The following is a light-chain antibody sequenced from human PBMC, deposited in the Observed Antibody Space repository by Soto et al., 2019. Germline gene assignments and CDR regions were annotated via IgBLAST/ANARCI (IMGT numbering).Light chain of an antibody. CDR1: QGIRND. J-gene: IGKJ5*01. CDR2: AAS. V-gene: IGKV1-17*01. CDR3: LKNNSYPSIT. Sequence: DIQMTQSPSSLSASVGDRVTLTSRASQGIRNDLGWYQQKPGKAPKRLIYAASSLQSGVPSRFSGSGSGTEFTLTIRSLQPEDLATYYCLKNNSYPSITFGQGTRLEIK.